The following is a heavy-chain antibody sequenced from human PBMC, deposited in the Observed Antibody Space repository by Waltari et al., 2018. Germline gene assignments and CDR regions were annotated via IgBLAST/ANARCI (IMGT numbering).Heavy chain of an antibody. J-gene: IGHJ3*02. Sequence: QVQLVQSGAEVKKPGSSVKVSCKASGGTFSSYAISWVRQAPGQGLEWMGGVIPNVGKTKYAEKFQGRVTITADESTDTAYMELSSLRSEDTAVYYCARVPARGAVAGAFENWGQGTMVTVSS. CDR1: GGTFSSYA. CDR2: VIPNVGKT. CDR3: ARVPARGAVAGAFEN. D-gene: IGHD6-19*01. V-gene: IGHV1-69*13.